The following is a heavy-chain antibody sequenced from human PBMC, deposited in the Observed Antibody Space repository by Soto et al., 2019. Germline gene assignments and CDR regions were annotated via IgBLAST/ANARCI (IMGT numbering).Heavy chain of an antibody. CDR1: GASISSCDSY. V-gene: IGHV4-30-4*01. D-gene: IGHD3-22*01. CDR2: FSSLGLS. J-gene: IGHJ4*02. Sequence: QVHLQESGPGLVRPSQTVSLTCTVSGASISSCDSYYSWLRQSPGKGLAGLGYFSSLGLSYSNPSLESRLHISGDTSKNQFYLHLTSVTAADTAVYYCATYSGYTGWQFDFWGQGTLVTFSS. CDR3: ATYSGYTGWQFDF.